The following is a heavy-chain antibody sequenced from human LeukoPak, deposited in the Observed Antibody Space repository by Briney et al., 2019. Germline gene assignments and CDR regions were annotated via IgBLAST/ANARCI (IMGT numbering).Heavy chain of an antibody. CDR2: TYYRSKWYH. V-gene: IGHV6-1*01. D-gene: IGHD2-2*01. J-gene: IGHJ6*02. Sequence: SQTLSLTCVISGDSVSSHSSAWNWIRQSPSRGLEWLGRTYYRSKWYHAYAVSVRSRMSINPDTSKNQFSLQLSSVTPEDTAVYYCARDPAYNYGMDVWGQGTTVTVSS. CDR1: GDSVSSHSSA. CDR3: ARDPAYNYGMDV.